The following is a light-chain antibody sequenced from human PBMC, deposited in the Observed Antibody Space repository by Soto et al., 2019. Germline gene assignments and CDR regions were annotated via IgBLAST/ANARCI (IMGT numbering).Light chain of an antibody. CDR2: GAS. V-gene: IGKV3-20*01. Sequence: IVLTQSPGTLSLSPGERATLSCRASQSVSSSYLAWYQQKPGQAPRLHIYGASSRATGIPDRFSGSGSGTDFTLTISRLEPEDFAVYYCQQYGSSPGTFGQGTKVDIK. CDR1: QSVSSSY. CDR3: QQYGSSPGT. J-gene: IGKJ1*01.